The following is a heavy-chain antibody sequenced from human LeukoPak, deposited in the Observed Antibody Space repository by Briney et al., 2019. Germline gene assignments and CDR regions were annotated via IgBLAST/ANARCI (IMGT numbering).Heavy chain of an antibody. CDR3: ARAETQYYDFWSGYHNWFDP. CDR1: GGSISSYY. D-gene: IGHD3-3*01. Sequence: NPSETLSLTCTVSGGSISSYYWSWIRQPPGKGLEWIGYIYYSGRTNYNPSLKSRITILVDTSKNQFSLKLSSVTAADTAVYYCARAETQYYDFWSGYHNWFDPWGQGTLVTVSS. J-gene: IGHJ5*02. V-gene: IGHV4-59*01. CDR2: IYYSGRT.